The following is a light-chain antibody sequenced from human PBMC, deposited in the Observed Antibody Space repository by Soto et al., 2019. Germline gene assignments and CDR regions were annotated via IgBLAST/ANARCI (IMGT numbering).Light chain of an antibody. Sequence: DIQMSQSPSNLSASIGDSVTITCRASHSINRWLAWYQQKPGRAPKLLIYDASSLQSGVPSRFSGSGSGTEFALTISSMQPDDVATYLCQEYNTYSWAFGQGTKVDI. CDR1: HSINRW. V-gene: IGKV1-5*01. CDR2: DAS. J-gene: IGKJ1*01. CDR3: QEYNTYSWA.